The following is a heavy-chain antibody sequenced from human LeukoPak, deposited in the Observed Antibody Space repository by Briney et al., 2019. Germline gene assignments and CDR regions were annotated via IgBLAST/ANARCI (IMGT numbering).Heavy chain of an antibody. CDR2: IRGSDGST. V-gene: IGHV3-23*01. D-gene: IGHD4-17*01. CDR1: GFTVSSNY. Sequence: GGSLRLSCAASGFTVSSNYMSWVRQAPGKGLEWVSSIRGSDGSTYYADSVKGRFAISRDNSKNTLYLQINSLRAEDTAVYYCAKDVYGDYGGPDYWGQGTLVTVSS. J-gene: IGHJ4*02. CDR3: AKDVYGDYGGPDY.